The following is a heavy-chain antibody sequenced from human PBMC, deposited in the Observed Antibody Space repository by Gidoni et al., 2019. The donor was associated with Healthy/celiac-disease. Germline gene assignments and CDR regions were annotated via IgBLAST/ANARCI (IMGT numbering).Heavy chain of an antibody. CDR2: IKQHGRKK. CDR1: RCTFSSYG. V-gene: IGHV3-7*01. D-gene: IGHD4-17*01. J-gene: IGHJ6*02. Sequence: EVQLVESGGGRVQPGGSLRLSWAASRCTFSSYGMSWVRQAPGKGLEWVANIKQHGRKKYYVASAKGRCTISKDNAKNSLYLQLSSLRAEDTAVYYCARDGVTNYCDYFLSGGMDVWGQGTTVTVSS. CDR3: ARDGVTNYCDYFLSGGMDV.